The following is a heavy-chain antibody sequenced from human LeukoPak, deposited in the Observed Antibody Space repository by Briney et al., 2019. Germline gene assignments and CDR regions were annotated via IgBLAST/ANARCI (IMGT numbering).Heavy chain of an antibody. D-gene: IGHD5-18*01. V-gene: IGHV4-4*02. CDR3: ARAYSRGYSHFDY. CDR2: IYHSGST. Sequence: KPSETLSLTCAVSGGSISSSNWWSWVRQPPGKGLEWIGEIYHSGSTNYNPSLKSRVTISVDKSKNQFSLKLSSVTAADTAVYYCARAYSRGYSHFDYWGQGTLVTVSS. J-gene: IGHJ4*02. CDR1: GGSISSSNW.